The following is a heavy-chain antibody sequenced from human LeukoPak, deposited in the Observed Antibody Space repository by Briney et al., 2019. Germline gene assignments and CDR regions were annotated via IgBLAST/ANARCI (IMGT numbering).Heavy chain of an antibody. V-gene: IGHV3-7*01. Sequence: GGSLRLSCAASGFSFSSYWMSWVRQAPGKGLQWVANVKQDGSEKYYVDSVKGRFTISRDNAKNSLYLQMNSLRAEDTAVYYCAELGITMIGGVWGKGTTVTISS. D-gene: IGHD3-10*02. CDR2: VKQDGSEK. J-gene: IGHJ6*04. CDR3: AELGITMIGGV. CDR1: GFSFSSYW.